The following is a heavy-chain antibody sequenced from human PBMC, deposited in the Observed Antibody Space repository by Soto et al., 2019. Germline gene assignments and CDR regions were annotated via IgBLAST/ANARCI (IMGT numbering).Heavy chain of an antibody. CDR3: ARRYYHDLGMDV. Sequence: QLQLQESGPGLVKPSETLSLTCTVSGGSISSSSYYWGWIRQPPGKGLEWIGSIYYSGSTYYNPSLKSRVTISVDTSKNQFSLKLSSVTAADTAVYYCARRYYHDLGMDVWGQGTTVTVSS. J-gene: IGHJ6*02. V-gene: IGHV4-39*01. CDR2: IYYSGST. CDR1: GGSISSSSYY. D-gene: IGHD3-22*01.